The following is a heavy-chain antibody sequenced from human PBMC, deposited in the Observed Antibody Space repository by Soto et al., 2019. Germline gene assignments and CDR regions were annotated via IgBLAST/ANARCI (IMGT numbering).Heavy chain of an antibody. D-gene: IGHD2-15*01. J-gene: IGHJ3*02. CDR3: ARAQPEDIVVVVAARTAFDI. V-gene: IGHV3-21*01. Sequence: EVQLVESGGGLVKPGGSLRLSCAASGFTFSSYSMNWVRQAPGKGLEWVSSISSSSSYIYYADSVKGRFTISRDNAKNSLYRQMNSLRAEDTAVYYCARAQPEDIVVVVAARTAFDIWGQGTMVTGSS. CDR1: GFTFSSYS. CDR2: ISSSSSYI.